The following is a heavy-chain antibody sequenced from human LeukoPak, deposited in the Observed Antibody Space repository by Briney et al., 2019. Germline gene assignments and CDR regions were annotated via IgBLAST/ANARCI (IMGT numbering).Heavy chain of an antibody. V-gene: IGHV1-18*01. CDR1: GYTFTSYG. D-gene: IGHD2-15*01. J-gene: IGHJ4*02. CDR3: ARVMCSGGSCYSLFFDRFDY. CDR2: ISAYNGNT. Sequence: VASVKVSCKASGYTFTSYGISWVRQAPGQGLEWMGWISAYNGNTNYAQKLQGRVTMTTDTSTSTAYMELRSLRSDDTAVYYCARVMCSGGSCYSLFFDRFDYWGQGTLVTVSS.